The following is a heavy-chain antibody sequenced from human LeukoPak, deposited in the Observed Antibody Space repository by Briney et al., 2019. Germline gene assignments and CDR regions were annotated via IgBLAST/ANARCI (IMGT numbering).Heavy chain of an antibody. D-gene: IGHD2-2*01. CDR1: GFTFSNAW. Sequence: MPGGSLRLSCAASGFTFSNAWMSWVRQAPGKGLEWVGRIKSKTDGGTTDYAAPVKGRFTISRDDSKNTLYLQMNSLKTEDTAVYYCTTDQGRYCSSTSCYVFDYWGQGTLVTVSS. CDR2: IKSKTDGGTT. J-gene: IGHJ4*02. V-gene: IGHV3-15*01. CDR3: TTDQGRYCSSTSCYVFDY.